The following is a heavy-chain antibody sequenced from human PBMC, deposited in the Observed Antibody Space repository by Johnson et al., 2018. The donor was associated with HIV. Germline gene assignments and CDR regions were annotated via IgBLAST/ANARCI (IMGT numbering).Heavy chain of an antibody. Sequence: VQLVESGGGLIQPGGSLRLSCAASGFAVSANYMSWVRQAPGKGPAWVAIIYNDGSTYYPDSVTGRFTTSRDTSKNTLYLQMNNLRAEDTAIYFCARTMVATRIDAFDIWGQGTLVTVSS. CDR3: ARTMVATRIDAFDI. CDR1: GFAVSANY. J-gene: IGHJ3*02. CDR2: IYNDGST. V-gene: IGHV3-53*01. D-gene: IGHD2-15*01.